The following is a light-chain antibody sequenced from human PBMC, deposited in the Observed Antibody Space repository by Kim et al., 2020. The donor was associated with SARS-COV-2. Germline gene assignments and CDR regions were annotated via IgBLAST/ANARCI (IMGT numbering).Light chain of an antibody. CDR3: QTWATGIRV. J-gene: IGLJ3*02. CDR2: VNGDGSH. V-gene: IGLV4-69*01. Sequence: QLVLTQSPSASASLGASVNVTCTLSSGHSTYTIAWHQQQPEKGPRFLMKVNGDGSHSKGDGIPDRFSGSSSGADRYLTISSLQSEDEADYYCQTWATGIRVFGGGTQLTVL. CDR1: SGHSTYT.